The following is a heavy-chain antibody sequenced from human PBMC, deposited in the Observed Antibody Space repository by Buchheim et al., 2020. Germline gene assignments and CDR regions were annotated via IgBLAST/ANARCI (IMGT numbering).Heavy chain of an antibody. CDR3: AKILTAVPTALPDF. CDR1: RFTFSSYA. Sequence: EVRLVESGGDLVQPGGSLRLSCAASRFTFSSYAMTWVRQASGKGLEWVSFVSGSGGRKYYADSVKGRFTISKDNSNTLLYLQMKRLRAEDTTIYYCAKILTAVPTALPDFCGQGTL. CDR2: VSGSGGRK. J-gene: IGHJ4*02. D-gene: IGHD2-2*01. V-gene: IGHV3-23*04.